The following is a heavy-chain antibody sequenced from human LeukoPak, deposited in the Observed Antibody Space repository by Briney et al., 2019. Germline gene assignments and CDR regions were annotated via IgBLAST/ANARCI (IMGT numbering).Heavy chain of an antibody. Sequence: SQTLSLTCTVSGGSISSGGYYWSWIRQHPGKGLEWIGYIYYSGSTYYNPSLKSRVTISVDTSKNQFSLKLSSVTAADTAVYYCARDQYCSSTSCPSYYYYGMDVWGQGTMVTVSS. CDR1: GGSISSGGYY. D-gene: IGHD2-2*01. V-gene: IGHV4-31*03. J-gene: IGHJ6*02. CDR2: IYYSGST. CDR3: ARDQYCSSTSCPSYYYYGMDV.